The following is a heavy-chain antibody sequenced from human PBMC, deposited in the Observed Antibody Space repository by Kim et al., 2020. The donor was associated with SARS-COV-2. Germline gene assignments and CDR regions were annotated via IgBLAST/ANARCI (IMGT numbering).Heavy chain of an antibody. D-gene: IGHD3-3*01. CDR1: GFTFSSYG. CDR2: IWYDGSNK. Sequence: GGSLRLSCAASGFTFSSYGMHWVRQAPGKGLEWVAVIWYDGSNKYYADSVKGRFTISRDNSKNTLYLQMNSLRAEDTAVYYCAKVGIFGVVPYYYYGMDVWGQGTTVAVSP. J-gene: IGHJ6*01. V-gene: IGHV3-33*06. CDR3: AKVGIFGVVPYYYYGMDV.